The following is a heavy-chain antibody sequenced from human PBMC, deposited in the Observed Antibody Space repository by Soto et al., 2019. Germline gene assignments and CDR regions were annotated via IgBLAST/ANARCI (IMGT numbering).Heavy chain of an antibody. CDR1: GFTFISNY. D-gene: IGHD3-16*01. J-gene: IGHJ4*02. V-gene: IGHV3-66*01. CDR2: IYSGGST. CDR3: ARDYGDY. Sequence: EVQLVESGGGLVQPGGSLRLSFAASGFTFISNYRAWFPQAPGKGLEWVSVIYSGGSTYYADSVKGRFTISRDNSKNTLYLQMNSLRAEDTAVYYCARDYGDYWGQGTLVTVSS.